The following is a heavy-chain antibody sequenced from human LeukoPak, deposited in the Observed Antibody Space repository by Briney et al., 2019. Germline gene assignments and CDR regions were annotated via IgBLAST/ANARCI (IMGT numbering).Heavy chain of an antibody. J-gene: IGHJ3*02. CDR1: GFTFSAYA. Sequence: GRSLRLSCAASGFTFSAYAMHWVRQAPGKGLEWGAVISYDGSNKYYADSVKGRFTISGDKSKDTLYLQMNSLRPEDTAVYYCARGPGPIAEAKNPFDIWGQGTMVTVSS. D-gene: IGHD1-26*01. CDR2: ISYDGSNK. CDR3: ARGPGPIAEAKNPFDI. V-gene: IGHV3-30*01.